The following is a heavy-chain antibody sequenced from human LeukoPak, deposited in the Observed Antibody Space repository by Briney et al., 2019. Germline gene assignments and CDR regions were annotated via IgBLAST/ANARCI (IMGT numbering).Heavy chain of an antibody. V-gene: IGHV3-21*01. CDR3: ARAIDDFCSGYYN. Sequence: GGSLRLSCAASGFTFSSYSMNWVRQAPGKGLEWVSSISSSSSYIYYADSVKGRFTISRDNAKDSLYLQMNSLRAEDTAVYYCARAIDDFCSGYYNWGQGTLVTVSS. J-gene: IGHJ4*02. CDR1: GFTFSSYS. D-gene: IGHD3-3*01. CDR2: ISSSSSYI.